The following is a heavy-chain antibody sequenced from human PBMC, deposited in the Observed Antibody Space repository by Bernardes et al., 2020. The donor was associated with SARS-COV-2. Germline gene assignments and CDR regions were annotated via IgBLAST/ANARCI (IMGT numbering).Heavy chain of an antibody. J-gene: IGHJ3*01. D-gene: IGHD3-10*01. CDR3: ARPYYYASGTLGAAIDV. CDR1: GYSFAPHW. CDR2: IYPDDSDA. V-gene: IGHV5-51*01. Sequence: GEHLKSSCKVSGYSFAPHWLAWVRPMPGKGLEWVGIIYPDDSDARYSPSFQGQVTISADKSITTAYLQWSSLRASDTAIYYCARPYYYASGTLGAAIDVWGQGTMVTVSS.